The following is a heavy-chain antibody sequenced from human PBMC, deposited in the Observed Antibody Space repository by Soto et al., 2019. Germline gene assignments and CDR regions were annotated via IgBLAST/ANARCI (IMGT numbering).Heavy chain of an antibody. CDR2: INPNSGGT. D-gene: IGHD2-15*01. CDR1: GYTFTGYY. CDR3: ARENCSGGSCYQFFDY. Sequence: GASVKVSCKASGYTFTGYYMHWVRQAPGQGLEWMGWINPNSGGTNYAQKFQGWVTMTRDTSISTAYMELSRLRSDDTAVYYCARENCSGGSCYQFFDYWGQGTLVTVSS. J-gene: IGHJ4*02. V-gene: IGHV1-2*04.